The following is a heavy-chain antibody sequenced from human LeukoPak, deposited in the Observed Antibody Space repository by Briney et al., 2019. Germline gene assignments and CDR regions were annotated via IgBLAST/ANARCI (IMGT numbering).Heavy chain of an antibody. CDR1: AGSITSGSYY. J-gene: IGHJ3*02. CDR3: ARFVAAAQDAFDI. V-gene: IGHV4-39*07. CDR2: IYYNENI. Sequence: SATLSLTCSVAAGSITSGSYYWGWIRQPPGKGLEWIGSIYYNENIFYNSSLKSRVTISLDTSKKQFSLKLGSVTAADTAVYYCARFVAAAQDAFDIWGQGTMVTVSS. D-gene: IGHD6-13*01.